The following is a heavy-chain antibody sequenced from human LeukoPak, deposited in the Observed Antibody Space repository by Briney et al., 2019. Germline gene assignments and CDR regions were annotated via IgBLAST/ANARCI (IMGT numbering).Heavy chain of an antibody. Sequence: SETLSLTCTVSGGSISSYYWSWVRQPPGKGLEWMGYIYTTGSTTYNPSLKSGGSISVDTYKNKFSLNLSSVTAADTAVYFCARRRLYASGSFDCWGQGTLVTVSS. D-gene: IGHD3-10*01. J-gene: IGHJ4*02. CDR1: GGSISSYY. CDR3: ARRRLYASGSFDC. V-gene: IGHV4-4*09. CDR2: IYTTGST.